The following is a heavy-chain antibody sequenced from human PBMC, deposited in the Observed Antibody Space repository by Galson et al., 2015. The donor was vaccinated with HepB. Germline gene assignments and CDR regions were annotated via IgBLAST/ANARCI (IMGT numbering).Heavy chain of an antibody. CDR2: INTNTGNP. CDR3: AREAYGTDQKYGMEV. D-gene: IGHD1-14*01. V-gene: IGHV7-4-1*02. J-gene: IGHJ6*02. Sequence: SVKVSCKASGYTFIRHAMNWVRQAPGQGLEWIGWINTNTGNPTYAQGFTGRFVFSLDTSVSTAYLQINSLKAEDTAVYYCAREAYGTDQKYGMEVWGQGTTVTVSS. CDR1: GYTFIRHA.